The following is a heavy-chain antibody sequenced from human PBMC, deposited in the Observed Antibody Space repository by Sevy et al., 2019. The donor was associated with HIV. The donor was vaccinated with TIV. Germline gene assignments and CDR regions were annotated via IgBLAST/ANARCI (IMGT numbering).Heavy chain of an antibody. V-gene: IGHV3-33*01. CDR1: GFTFGSYG. J-gene: IGHJ4*02. Sequence: GGSLRLSCVASGFTFGSYGMLWVRQAPGKGLEWVADIWFDGSNIHYADSVRGRFTISRDNSKNTLSLQMGSLGAEDTAVYYCARERTYLFDYCGQGTLVTVSS. CDR3: ARERTYLFDY. CDR2: IWFDGSNI.